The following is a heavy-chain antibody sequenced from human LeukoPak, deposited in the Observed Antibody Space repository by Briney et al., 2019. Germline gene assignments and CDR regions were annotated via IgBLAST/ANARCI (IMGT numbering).Heavy chain of an antibody. CDR2: ISAYNGNT. CDR3: ARVSTMVRGVIGAFDI. J-gene: IGHJ3*02. V-gene: IGHV1-18*01. D-gene: IGHD3-10*01. CDR1: GYTFTSYG. Sequence: ASVKVSCKASGYTFTSYGISWVRQAPGQGFEWMGWISAYNGNTNYAQKLQGRVTMTTDTSTSTAYMELRSLRSDDTAVYYCARVSTMVRGVIGAFDIWGQGTMVTVSS.